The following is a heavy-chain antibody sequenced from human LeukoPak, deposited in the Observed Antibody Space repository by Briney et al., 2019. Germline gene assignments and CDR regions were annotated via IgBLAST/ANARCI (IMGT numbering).Heavy chain of an antibody. CDR2: IYTSGSS. CDR1: GGSINNYY. V-gene: IGHV4-4*07. Sequence: SETLSLTCSVSGGSINNYYWSWIRQPPGKGLEWLGRIYTSGSSNYNPSRKSRVTMSVDTSKNQFSLKLSSVPAADTAVYYCARAGMTTVTDFDYWGQGTLVTVSS. D-gene: IGHD4-17*01. CDR3: ARAGMTTVTDFDY. J-gene: IGHJ4*02.